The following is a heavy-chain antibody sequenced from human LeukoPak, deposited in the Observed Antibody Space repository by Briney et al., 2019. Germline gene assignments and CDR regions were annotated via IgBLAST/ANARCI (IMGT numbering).Heavy chain of an antibody. V-gene: IGHV3-21*01. Sequence: GGSLRLSCAASGFTFSGSAMHWVRQAPGKGLEWVSSITSSSGYISYAGSVKGRFTISRDNAKSSLYLQMDSLRVEDTAVYYCARDPSPGDNGGQGTLVTVSS. CDR2: ITSSSGYI. CDR1: GFTFSGSA. CDR3: ARDPSPGDN. J-gene: IGHJ4*02.